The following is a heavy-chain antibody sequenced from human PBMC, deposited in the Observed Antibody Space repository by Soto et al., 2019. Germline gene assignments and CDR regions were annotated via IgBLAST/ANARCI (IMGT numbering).Heavy chain of an antibody. CDR3: AKEGQWLVFDY. V-gene: IGHV3-23*01. CDR2: IGNSGGST. Sequence: PGGSLRLSCAASGFTFSSYALSWVRQAPGKGLEWVSIIGNSGGSTFYADSVKGRFTISRDNSKNTLYLQMNSLRAEDTAVYYCAKEGQWLVFDYWGQGTLVTVSS. J-gene: IGHJ4*02. D-gene: IGHD6-19*01. CDR1: GFTFSSYA.